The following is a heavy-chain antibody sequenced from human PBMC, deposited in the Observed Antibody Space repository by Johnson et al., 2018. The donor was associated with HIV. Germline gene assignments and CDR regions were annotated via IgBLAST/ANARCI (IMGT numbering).Heavy chain of an antibody. CDR3: AKDSHYDSSGYLLLNAFDL. Sequence: VQLVESGGGLVQPGGSLRLSCAASGFIVSGYYMTWVRQGPGKGLEWVSVINSGGGTYAAGSVGGRFIVSRDNARNSLYLQMNSLRTEDTALYYCAKDSHYDSSGYLLLNAFDLWGQGTMVTVSS. CDR2: INSGGGT. V-gene: IGHV3-66*01. D-gene: IGHD3-22*01. CDR1: GFIVSGYY. J-gene: IGHJ3*01.